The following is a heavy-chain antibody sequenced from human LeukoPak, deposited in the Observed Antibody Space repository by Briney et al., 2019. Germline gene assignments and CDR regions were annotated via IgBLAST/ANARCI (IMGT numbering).Heavy chain of an antibody. J-gene: IGHJ5*02. CDR2: IIPIFGIA. CDR1: GGTFSSYA. CDR3: ARDLGDIVVVTAIGAGGFDP. Sequence: SVKVSCTASGGTFSSYAISWVRQAPGQGLEWMGRIIPIFGIANYAQKFQGRVTITADKSTSTAYMELSSLRSEDTAVYYCARDLGDIVVVTAIGAGGFDPWGQGTLVTVSS. V-gene: IGHV1-69*04. D-gene: IGHD2-21*02.